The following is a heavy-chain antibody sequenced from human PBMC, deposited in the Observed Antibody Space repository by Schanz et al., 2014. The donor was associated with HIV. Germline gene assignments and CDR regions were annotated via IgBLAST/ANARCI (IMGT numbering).Heavy chain of an antibody. V-gene: IGHV1-2*02. CDR1: GYTLTGYY. CDR2: INPNGGGT. D-gene: IGHD3-9*01. CDR3: ARGRYFDWLSFGGGSSVYGLDV. Sequence: QVQLVQSGAEVKKPGASVKVSCKASGYTLTGYYMHWVRQAPGQGLEWMGWINPNGGGTNYAQKFQGRVTRTRDTSIRTAYMELSRLRSDDTAVYYCARGRYFDWLSFGGGSSVYGLDVWGQGTTVTVSS. J-gene: IGHJ6*02.